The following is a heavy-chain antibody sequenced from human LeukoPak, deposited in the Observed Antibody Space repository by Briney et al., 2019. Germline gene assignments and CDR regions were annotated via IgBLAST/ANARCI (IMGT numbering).Heavy chain of an antibody. D-gene: IGHD4-17*01. Sequence: TPSETLSLTCTVSGGSITSYYWSWIRQPPGKGLEWIGYIYYSGSTNHNPSLKSRLSISVDASKNQFSLKLSSVTATDTAVYYCASLTTVTQGYFDSWGQGTLVTVSS. CDR1: GGSITSYY. J-gene: IGHJ4*02. CDR3: ASLTTVTQGYFDS. V-gene: IGHV4-59*08. CDR2: IYYSGST.